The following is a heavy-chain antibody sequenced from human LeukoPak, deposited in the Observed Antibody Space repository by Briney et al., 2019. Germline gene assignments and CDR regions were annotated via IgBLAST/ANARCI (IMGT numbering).Heavy chain of an antibody. CDR3: ARHVGFITMVRGVINNNWFDP. V-gene: IGHV4-39*01. J-gene: IGHJ5*02. Sequence: PSETLSLTCTVSGGSISSSSYYWGWIRQPPGKGLEWIGNIYYSGSPYYNPSLKSRVTISVDTSKKQFSLKLSSVTAADTAVYYCARHVGFITMVRGVINNNWFDPWGQGTLVTVSS. CDR1: GGSISSSSYY. D-gene: IGHD3-10*01. CDR2: IYYSGSP.